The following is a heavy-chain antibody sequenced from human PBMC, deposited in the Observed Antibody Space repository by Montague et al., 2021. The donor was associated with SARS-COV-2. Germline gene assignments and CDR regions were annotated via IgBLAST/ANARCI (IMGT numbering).Heavy chain of an antibody. V-gene: IGHV4-39*01. D-gene: IGHD5-12*01. Sequence: SETLSLTCAVSGDSVSSGNYSWAWIRQPPGKGLEWIGSIFYTGSVEYNASLRSRVTMSVDTSNNHFSLRLDSVTAADTALYFCARHGTPGYGPFDSWGQGTLVAVSS. J-gene: IGHJ4*02. CDR2: IFYTGSV. CDR1: GDSVSSGNYS. CDR3: ARHGTPGYGPFDS.